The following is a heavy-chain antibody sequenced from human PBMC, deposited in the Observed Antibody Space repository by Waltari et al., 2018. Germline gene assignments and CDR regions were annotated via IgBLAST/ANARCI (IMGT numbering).Heavy chain of an antibody. Sequence: QVQLQQWGAGLLKPSETLSLTCAVYGGSFSGDYWSWIRQPPGKGLEWIGEINHSGSTTSTPSLKSRVPISVDTSKNQFSLKVNSVTAADTAVYYCARGYCSGDSCSVYFDYWGQGTLVTVSS. J-gene: IGHJ4*02. CDR2: INHSGST. CDR3: ARGYCSGDSCSVYFDY. D-gene: IGHD2-15*01. CDR1: GGSFSGDY. V-gene: IGHV4-34*02.